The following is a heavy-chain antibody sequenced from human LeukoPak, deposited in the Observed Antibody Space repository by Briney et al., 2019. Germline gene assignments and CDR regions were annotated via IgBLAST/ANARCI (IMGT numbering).Heavy chain of an antibody. Sequence: ASVKVSCKASGGTFSSYAISWVRQAPGQGLEWMGGIIPIFGTANYAQKFQGRVTITADESTSTAYMELSSLRSEDTAVHYCVRKEYDWFDPWGQGTLVTVSS. J-gene: IGHJ5*02. CDR3: VRKEYDWFDP. D-gene: IGHD2/OR15-2a*01. V-gene: IGHV1-69*13. CDR2: IIPIFGTA. CDR1: GGTFSSYA.